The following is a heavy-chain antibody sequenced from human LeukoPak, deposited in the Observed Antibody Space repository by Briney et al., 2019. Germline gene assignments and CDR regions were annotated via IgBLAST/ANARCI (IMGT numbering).Heavy chain of an antibody. J-gene: IGHJ6*03. V-gene: IGHV1-18*01. CDR1: GGTFSSYA. D-gene: IGHD2-2*02. CDR2: ISAYNGNT. CDR3: ATKGYCSSTSCYRESIYYMDV. Sequence: ASVKVSCKASGGTFSSYAISWVRQSPGQGLEWMGWISAYNGNTNYAQKLQGRVTMTTDTSTSTAYMELRSLRSDDTAVYYCATKGYCSSTSCYRESIYYMDVWGKGTTVTVSS.